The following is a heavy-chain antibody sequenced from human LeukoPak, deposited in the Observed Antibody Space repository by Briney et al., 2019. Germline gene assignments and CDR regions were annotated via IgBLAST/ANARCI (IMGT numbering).Heavy chain of an antibody. CDR1: GGSFSGYY. Sequence: PSETLSLTCAVYGGSFSGYYWSWIRQPPGKGLEWIGEINHSGSTNYNPSLKSRVTISVDTSKNQFSLKLSSATAADTAVYYCARDLPFEGVGADSDAFDTWGQGTMVTVSS. D-gene: IGHD1-26*01. J-gene: IGHJ3*02. CDR3: ARDLPFEGVGADSDAFDT. CDR2: INHSGST. V-gene: IGHV4-34*01.